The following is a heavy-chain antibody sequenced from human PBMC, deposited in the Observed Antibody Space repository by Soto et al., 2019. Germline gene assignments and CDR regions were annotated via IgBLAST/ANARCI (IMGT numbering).Heavy chain of an antibody. Sequence: QVQLVESGGGLVKPGGSLRLSCAASGFTFSDYYMSWIRQAPGKGLEWVSYISSSGSTIYYADSVKGRFTISRDNAKNSLYLQMNSLRAEDTAVYYCARDHESEYSSSWYKAGRFDPWGQGTLVTVSS. CDR3: ARDHESEYSSSWYKAGRFDP. J-gene: IGHJ5*02. V-gene: IGHV3-11*01. D-gene: IGHD6-13*01. CDR2: ISSSGSTI. CDR1: GFTFSDYY.